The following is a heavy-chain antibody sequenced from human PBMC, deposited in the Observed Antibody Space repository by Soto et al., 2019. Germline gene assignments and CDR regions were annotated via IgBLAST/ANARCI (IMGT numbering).Heavy chain of an antibody. J-gene: IGHJ3*02. Sequence: QVQLVQSGAEVKKPGSSVQVSCKASGGTFSSYAISWVRQAPGQGLEWMGGIIPIFGTANYAQKFQGRVTITADKSTSTAYMELSSLRSEDTAVYYCASPGDSSGYYTYDAFDIWGQGTMVTVSS. CDR1: GGTFSSYA. CDR3: ASPGDSSGYYTYDAFDI. CDR2: IIPIFGTA. D-gene: IGHD3-22*01. V-gene: IGHV1-69*06.